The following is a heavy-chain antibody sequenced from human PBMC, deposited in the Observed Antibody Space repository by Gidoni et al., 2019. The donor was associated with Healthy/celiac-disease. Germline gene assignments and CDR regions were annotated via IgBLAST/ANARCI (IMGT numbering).Heavy chain of an antibody. CDR3: ARSWYYDSSGYYDY. CDR2: ISYDGSNK. V-gene: IGHV3-30-3*01. CDR1: GFTFSSYA. Sequence: QVQLVESGGGVVQPGRSLRLSCAASGFTFSSYAMHWVRQAPGKGLEWVAVISYDGSNKYYADSVKGRFTISRDNSKNTLYLQMNSLRAEDTAVYYCARSWYYDSSGYYDYWGQGTLVTVSS. D-gene: IGHD3-22*01. J-gene: IGHJ4*02.